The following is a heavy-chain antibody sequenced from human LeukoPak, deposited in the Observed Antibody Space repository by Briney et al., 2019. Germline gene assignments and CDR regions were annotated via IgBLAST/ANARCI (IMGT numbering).Heavy chain of an antibody. CDR1: GFIFNSYG. CDR2: LIASGSTT. CDR3: AKNAGYSYGLYYFDY. J-gene: IGHJ4*02. D-gene: IGHD5-18*01. V-gene: IGHV3-23*01. Sequence: GGSLRLSCAASGFIFNSYGMHWVRQAPGKGLEWVSSLIASGSTTYYADSVKGRFTISRDNSKNTVHLQMDSLRAEDSAVYYCAKNAGYSYGLYYFDYWGQGTLVTVSS.